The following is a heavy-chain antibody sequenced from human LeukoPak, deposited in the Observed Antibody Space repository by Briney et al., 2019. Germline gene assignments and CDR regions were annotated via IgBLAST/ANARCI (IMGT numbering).Heavy chain of an antibody. Sequence: PGGSLRLSCAASRFTFSSYWMSWVRQAPGKGLEWVANIRQDGSEKYYVDSVKGRFTISRDNAKNSLYLQMNSLRAEDTAVYYCARDSYSYGPTGEDYWGQGTLVTVSS. CDR3: ARDSYSYGPTGEDY. CDR1: RFTFSSYW. D-gene: IGHD5-18*01. J-gene: IGHJ4*02. CDR2: IRQDGSEK. V-gene: IGHV3-7*01.